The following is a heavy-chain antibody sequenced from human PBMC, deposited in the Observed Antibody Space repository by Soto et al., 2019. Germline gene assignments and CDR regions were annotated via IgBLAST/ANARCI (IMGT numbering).Heavy chain of an antibody. V-gene: IGHV3-11*01. CDR2: ISSGGSDK. J-gene: IGHJ3*02. D-gene: IGHD2-2*01. CDR3: ARDLGGYCSSTSCLDAFEI. Sequence: PGGSLRLSCAASGFTFSDYYMSWIRQAPGKGLEWVSHISSGGSDKYHADSVKGRFTISRDNAKKSLYLQMNSLRAEDTAVYYCARDLGGYCSSTSCLDAFEIWGQGTMVTVSS. CDR1: GFTFSDYY.